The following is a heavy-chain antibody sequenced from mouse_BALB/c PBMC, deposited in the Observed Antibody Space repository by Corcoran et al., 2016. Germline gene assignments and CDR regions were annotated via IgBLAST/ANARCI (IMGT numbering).Heavy chain of an antibody. D-gene: IGHD1-1*01. Sequence: QIQLVQSGPELKKPGETVKISCKASGYTFTNYGMNWVKQAPGKGLKWMGWINTYTGEPTYADDFKGRFAFSLETSASTAYLQINNLKNEDTATYFCARGSSYAMDYWGQGTSVTVSS. V-gene: IGHV9-3-1*01. CDR2: INTYTGEP. CDR3: ARGSSYAMDY. CDR1: GYTFTNYG. J-gene: IGHJ4*01.